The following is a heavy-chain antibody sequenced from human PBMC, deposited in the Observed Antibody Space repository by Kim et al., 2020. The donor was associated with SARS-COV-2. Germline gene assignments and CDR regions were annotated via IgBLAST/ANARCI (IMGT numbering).Heavy chain of an antibody. J-gene: IGHJ4*02. V-gene: IGHV5-51*01. Sequence: GESLQISCKGSGYSFTSYWIGWVRQMPGKGLEWMGHIHPGDSETRYSPSFQGQVTVSADKSISTVYLQWSSLKASDTAIYYCARQWEQYYDYWGQGSLVTVSS. CDR2: IHPGDSET. CDR3: ARQWEQYYDY. CDR1: GYSFTSYW. D-gene: IGHD1-26*01.